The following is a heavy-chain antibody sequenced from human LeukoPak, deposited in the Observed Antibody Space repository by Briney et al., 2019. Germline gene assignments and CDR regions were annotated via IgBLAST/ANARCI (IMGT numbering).Heavy chain of an antibody. CDR3: AKRYYYGSGSYYNEALAFDY. Sequence: GGSLRLSCAASGFTFSSYAMSWVRQAPGKGLEWVSATSGSGGSTYYADSVKGRFTISRDNSKNTLYLQMNSLRAEDTAVYYCAKRYYYGSGSYYNEALAFDYWGQGTLVTVSS. CDR2: TSGSGGST. D-gene: IGHD3-10*01. CDR1: GFTFSSYA. J-gene: IGHJ4*02. V-gene: IGHV3-23*01.